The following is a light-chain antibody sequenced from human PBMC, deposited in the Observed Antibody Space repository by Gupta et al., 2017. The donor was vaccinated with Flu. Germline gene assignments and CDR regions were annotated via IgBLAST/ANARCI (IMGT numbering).Light chain of an antibody. J-gene: IGKJ1*01. Sequence: IVMTQSPLSLPVTPGEPASISCRSSQSLVYRNGYHYLDWYLQKPGQSPQLLIYRVSNRAAGVPDRFSGSGSGTDFTLKISRVEAEDVGVYYCMQSLQTPWTFGQGTKVEI. CDR2: RVS. V-gene: IGKV2-28*01. CDR3: MQSLQTPWT. CDR1: QSLVYRNGYHY.